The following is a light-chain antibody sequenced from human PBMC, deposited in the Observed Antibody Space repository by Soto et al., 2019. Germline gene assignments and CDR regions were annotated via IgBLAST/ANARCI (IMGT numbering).Light chain of an antibody. J-gene: IGLJ3*02. CDR2: GNS. CDR1: SSNIGAGYD. V-gene: IGLV1-40*01. CDR3: QSYDSRLSGWV. Sequence: QLVLTQPPSVSGAPGQRVTISCTGSSSNIGAGYDVHWYQQLPGTAPKLLIYGNSNRPSGVPDRFSGSKSGTSASLALTGLQAEAEADYYCQSYDSRLSGWVFGGGTKLTVL.